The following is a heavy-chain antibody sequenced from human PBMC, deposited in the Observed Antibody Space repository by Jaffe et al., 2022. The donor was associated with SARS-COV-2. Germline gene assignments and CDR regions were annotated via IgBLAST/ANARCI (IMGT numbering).Heavy chain of an antibody. Sequence: EVQLVESGGAVVQPGGSLRLSCVASEFTFDDYTMHWVRQAPGKGLEWVSLISWDGGSTYYADPVKGRFTISRDNSKNSLYLQMNSLTTEDTALYYCAKDQSRRGYSFGDYWGQGTLVTVSS. CDR1: EFTFDDYT. V-gene: IGHV3-43*01. CDR3: AKDQSRRGYSFGDY. CDR2: ISWDGGST. D-gene: IGHD5-18*01. J-gene: IGHJ4*02.